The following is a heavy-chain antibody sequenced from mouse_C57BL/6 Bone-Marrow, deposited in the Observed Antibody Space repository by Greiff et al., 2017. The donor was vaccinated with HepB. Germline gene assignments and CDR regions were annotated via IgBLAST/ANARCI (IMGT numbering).Heavy chain of an antibody. V-gene: IGHV1-64*01. Sequence: QLQQPGAELVKPGASVKLSCKASGYTFTSYWMHWVKQRPGQGLEWIGMIHPNSGSTNYNEKFKSKATLTVDKSSSTAYMQLSSLTSEDSAVYYCAREKNYYGSSFWFAYWGQGTLVTVSA. CDR3: AREKNYYGSSFWFAY. D-gene: IGHD1-1*01. J-gene: IGHJ3*01. CDR2: IHPNSGST. CDR1: GYTFTSYW.